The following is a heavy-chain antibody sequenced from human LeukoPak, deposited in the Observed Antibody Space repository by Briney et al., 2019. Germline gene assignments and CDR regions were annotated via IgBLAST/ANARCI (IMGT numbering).Heavy chain of an antibody. CDR1: GFTFSTCA. Sequence: GGSLRLSCAASGFTFSTCAMGWVRQAPGKGLGWVSAISGSGGSTFYADSVKSRFTISRDNSKNTLYLQMNSLRAEDTAVYYCARDELLWFGESNYYYYGMDVWGQGTTVTVSS. CDR3: ARDELLWFGESNYYYYGMDV. J-gene: IGHJ6*02. D-gene: IGHD3-10*01. CDR2: ISGSGGST. V-gene: IGHV3-23*01.